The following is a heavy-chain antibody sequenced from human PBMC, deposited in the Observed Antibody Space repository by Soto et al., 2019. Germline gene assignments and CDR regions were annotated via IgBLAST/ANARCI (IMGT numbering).Heavy chain of an antibody. CDR1: GFTFSSYA. CDR3: AKRGLPYYYDSSGYYPAPFDY. V-gene: IGHV3-23*01. CDR2: ISGSGGST. J-gene: IGHJ4*02. Sequence: GGSLRLSCAASGFTFSSYAMSWVRQAPGKGLEWVSAISGSGGSTYYADSVKGRFTISRDNSKNTLYLQMNSLRAEDTAVYYCAKRGLPYYYDSSGYYPAPFDYWGQGTLVTVSS. D-gene: IGHD3-22*01.